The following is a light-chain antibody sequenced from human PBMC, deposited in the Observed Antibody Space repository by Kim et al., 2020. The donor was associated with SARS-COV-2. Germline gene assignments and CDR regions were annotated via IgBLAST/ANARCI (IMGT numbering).Light chain of an antibody. CDR2: DVS. Sequence: QSALTQPRSVSGSPGQSVTISCTGTSSDVGAYNSVSWYQQHPGRAPKLMISDVSKRPSGVPDRFSGSKSGNTASLTISGVQAEDEADYYCCSYADSYTLNYVFGTGTQVTVL. CDR3: CSYADSYTLNYV. V-gene: IGLV2-11*01. CDR1: SSDVGAYNS. J-gene: IGLJ1*01.